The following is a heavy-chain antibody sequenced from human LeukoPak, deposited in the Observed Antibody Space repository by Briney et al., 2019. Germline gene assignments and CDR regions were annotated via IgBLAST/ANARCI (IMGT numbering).Heavy chain of an antibody. V-gene: IGHV3-23*01. D-gene: IGHD3-10*01. CDR2: INGSGGRA. CDR3: ARYVFSYGSGSYLAH. CDR1: GFTYSNYG. Sequence: SGAAPRLSCAASGFTYSNYGIAWVRQAPGKGLEWVTGINGSGGRAYYADSVKGRFTISRDNSKNTVYLQVNGLRAEDTAVYYCARYVFSYGSGSYLAHWGQGTLATVSS. J-gene: IGHJ4*02.